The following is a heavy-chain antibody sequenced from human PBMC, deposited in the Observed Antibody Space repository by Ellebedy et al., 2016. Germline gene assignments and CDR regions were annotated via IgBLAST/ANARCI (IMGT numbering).Heavy chain of an antibody. CDR1: GYTFTSYY. D-gene: IGHD5-12*01. CDR3: ATGEGYSGYDLSPTFDY. J-gene: IGHJ4*02. V-gene: IGHV1-46*01. Sequence: ASVKVSCXASGYTFTSYYMHWVRQAPGQGLEWMGIINPSGGSTSYAQKFQGRVTMTRDTSTSTVYMELSSLRSEDTAVYYCATGEGYSGYDLSPTFDYWGQGTLVTVSS. CDR2: INPSGGST.